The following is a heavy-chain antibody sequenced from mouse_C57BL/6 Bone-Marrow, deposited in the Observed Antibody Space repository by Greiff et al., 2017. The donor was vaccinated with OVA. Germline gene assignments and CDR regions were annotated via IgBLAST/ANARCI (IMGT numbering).Heavy chain of an antibody. V-gene: IGHV2-2*01. Sequence: VKLVESGPGLVQPSQSLSITCTVSGFSLTSYGVHWVRQSPGKGLEWLGVIWRGGSTDYNAAFISRLSISKDNSKSQVFFKMNSLQADDTAIYYCARSTVTNYFDYWGQGTTLTVSS. D-gene: IGHD4-1*02. J-gene: IGHJ2*01. CDR3: ARSTVTNYFDY. CDR2: IWRGGST. CDR1: GFSLTSYG.